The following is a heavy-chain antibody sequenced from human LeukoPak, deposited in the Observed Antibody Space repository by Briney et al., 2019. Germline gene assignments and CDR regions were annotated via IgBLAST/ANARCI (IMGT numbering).Heavy chain of an antibody. CDR2: ISSDGSSE. V-gene: IGHV3-30-3*01. CDR1: GFTFSSYA. CDR3: ARDYYGSIDL. D-gene: IGHD3-10*01. J-gene: IGHJ1*01. Sequence: GGSLRLSCAASGFTFSSYAMHWVRQAPVKGLEWVAIISSDGSSEYYVDSVKGRFTISRDNARDTLYLQMNSLRVEDTAVYYCARDYYGSIDLWGQGTLVTVSS.